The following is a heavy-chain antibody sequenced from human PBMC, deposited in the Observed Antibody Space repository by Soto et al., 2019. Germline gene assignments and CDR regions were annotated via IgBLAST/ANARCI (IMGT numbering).Heavy chain of an antibody. Sequence: SETLSLTCNVSGGSIDRSNYYWDGLRQPPGKGLEWIRTPYYNGNAYYNPSLKNRVSMSVDTSKNQFSLKLVSVTAADTAVYYWARHFVAVVIKGWGYWGQGTLVTVS. CDR3: ARHFVAVVIKGWGY. CDR1: GGSIDRSNYY. CDR2: PYYNGNA. J-gene: IGHJ4*02. D-gene: IGHD3-10*01. V-gene: IGHV4-39*01.